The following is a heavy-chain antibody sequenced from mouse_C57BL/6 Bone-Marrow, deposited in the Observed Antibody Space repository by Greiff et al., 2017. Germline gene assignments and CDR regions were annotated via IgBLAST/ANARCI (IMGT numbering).Heavy chain of an antibody. CDR2: INYDGSST. CDR3: ARDCYYGNYNYAMDY. Sequence: EVQVVESEGGLVQPGSSMKLSCTASGFTFSDYYMAWVRQVPEKGLEWVANINYDGSSTYYLDSLKSRFIISRDNAKNILYLQMSSLKSEDTATYYCARDCYYGNYNYAMDYWGQGTSVTVSS. J-gene: IGHJ4*01. V-gene: IGHV5-16*01. CDR1: GFTFSDYY. D-gene: IGHD2-1*01.